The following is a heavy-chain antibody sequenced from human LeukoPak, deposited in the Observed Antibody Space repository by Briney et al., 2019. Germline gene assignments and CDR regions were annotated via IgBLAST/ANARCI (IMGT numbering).Heavy chain of an antibody. Sequence: ASVTVSCKASGYTFTGYYMHWVRQAPGQGLEWMGWINPNSGGTNYAQKFQGRVTMTRDTSISTAYMELSRLRSDDTAVYYCARYDSSGYYDGYFDYWGQGTLVTVSS. D-gene: IGHD3-22*01. CDR3: ARYDSSGYYDGYFDY. V-gene: IGHV1-2*02. CDR1: GYTFTGYY. J-gene: IGHJ4*02. CDR2: INPNSGGT.